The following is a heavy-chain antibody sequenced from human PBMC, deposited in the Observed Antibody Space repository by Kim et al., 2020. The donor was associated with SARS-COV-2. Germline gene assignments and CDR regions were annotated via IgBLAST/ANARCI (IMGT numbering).Heavy chain of an antibody. V-gene: IGHV3-7*01. D-gene: IGHD3-22*01. CDR3: AKGHTMIATS. J-gene: IGHJ4*02. CDR2: INEDGNEK. Sequence: LSLTCAASGFSFSTHWMTWVRQTPGKGLEWVANINEDGNEKHYVDSVKGRFTISRDNARNSLYLQMNYLRAEDAAIYYCAKGHTMIATSGGQGSLVTVSS. CDR1: GFSFSTHW.